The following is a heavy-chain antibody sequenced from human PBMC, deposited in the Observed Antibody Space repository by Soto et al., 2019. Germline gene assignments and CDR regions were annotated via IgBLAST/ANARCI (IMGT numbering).Heavy chain of an antibody. Sequence: NPSETLSLTCTVSGGSVSSGSYYWSWIRQPPGKGLEWIGYIYYSGSTNYNPSLKSRVTISVDTSKNQFSLKLSSVTAADTAVYYCARDLRGSYHVFDYWGQGTLVTVSS. CDR3: ARDLRGSYHVFDY. CDR1: GGSVSSGSYY. J-gene: IGHJ4*02. CDR2: IYYSGST. D-gene: IGHD1-26*01. V-gene: IGHV4-61*01.